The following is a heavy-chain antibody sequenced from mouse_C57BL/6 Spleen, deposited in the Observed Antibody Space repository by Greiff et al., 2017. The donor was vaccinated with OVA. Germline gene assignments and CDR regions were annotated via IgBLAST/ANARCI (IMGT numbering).Heavy chain of an antibody. CDR2: IHPNSGST. CDR1: GYTFTSYW. CDR3: AREEIRGVDY. Sequence: VQLQQSGAELVKPGASVKLSCKASGYTFTSYWLHWVKQRPGQGLEWIGMIHPNSGSTNYNEKFKSKATLTVDKSSSTAYMQLSSLTSEDSAVYYCAREEIRGVDYWGQGTTLTVSS. J-gene: IGHJ2*01. V-gene: IGHV1-64*01.